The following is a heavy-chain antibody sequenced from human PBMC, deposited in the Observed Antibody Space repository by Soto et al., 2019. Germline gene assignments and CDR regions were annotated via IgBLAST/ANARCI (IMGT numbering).Heavy chain of an antibody. CDR2: IYYSGST. CDR1: GGSISSSSYY. CDR3: ARLEREQKLAFDY. D-gene: IGHD6-13*01. V-gene: IGHV4-39*01. Sequence: SETLSLTCTVSGGSISSSSYYWGWIRQPPGKGLEWIGSIYYSGSTYYNPSLKSRVTISVDTSKNQFSLKLSSVTAADTAVYYCARLEREQKLAFDYWGQGTLVTVSS. J-gene: IGHJ4*02.